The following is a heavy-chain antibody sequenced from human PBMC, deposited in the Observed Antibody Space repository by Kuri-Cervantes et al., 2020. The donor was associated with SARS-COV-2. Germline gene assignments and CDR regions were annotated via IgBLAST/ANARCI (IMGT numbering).Heavy chain of an antibody. V-gene: IGHV4-38-2*01. J-gene: IGHJ5*02. D-gene: IGHD1-14*01. CDR3: ARADNGANWFDP. Sequence: SETLSLTCAVSGYSISSGYYWGWIRQPPGKGLEWIGSIYHSGSTYYNPSLKSRVTISVDRSKNQFSLKLSSVTAADTAVYYCARADNGANWFDPWGQGTLVTVSS. CDR2: IYHSGST. CDR1: GYSISSGYY.